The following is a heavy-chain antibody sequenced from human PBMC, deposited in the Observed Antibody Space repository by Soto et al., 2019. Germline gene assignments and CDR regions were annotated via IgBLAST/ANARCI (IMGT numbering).Heavy chain of an antibody. Sequence: GASVKVSCKASGYTFTGYYMHWVRQAPGQGLEWMGWINPNSGGTNYAQKFQGWVTMTRDTSISTAYMELSRLRSDDTAVYYCARTVGDDYYGMDVWGQGTTVTVSS. CDR1: GYTFTGYY. CDR3: ARTVGDDYYGMDV. J-gene: IGHJ6*02. V-gene: IGHV1-2*04. CDR2: INPNSGGT. D-gene: IGHD3-16*01.